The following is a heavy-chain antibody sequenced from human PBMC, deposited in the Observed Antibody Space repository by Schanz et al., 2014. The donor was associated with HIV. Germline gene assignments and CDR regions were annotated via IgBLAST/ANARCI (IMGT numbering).Heavy chain of an antibody. J-gene: IGHJ6*02. D-gene: IGHD3-10*01. CDR2: INHSGNT. Sequence: VHLEQWGAGLLKPSETLSLTCVVYGGSFSAYYWSWIRQPPGKGLEWIGKINHSGNTNYNPSLKGRVTMPVDASKNQFSLKLSSVTAADTAIYYCARGGEVRGVLITTPYSYSSILDVWGQGTTVTISS. V-gene: IGHV4-34*01. CDR1: GGSFSAYY. CDR3: ARGGEVRGVLITTPYSYSSILDV.